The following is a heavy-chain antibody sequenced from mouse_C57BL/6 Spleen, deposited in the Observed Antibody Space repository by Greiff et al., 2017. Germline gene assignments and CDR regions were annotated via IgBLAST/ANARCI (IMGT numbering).Heavy chain of an antibody. CDR2: INPSSGYT. Sequence: QVHVKQSGAELARPGASVKMSCKASGFTFTSYTMHWVNQRPGQGLEWIGYINPSSGYTKYNQKFKDKATLTADKSSSTAYMQLSRLTSEDSAVYYCARSGDGYPIAYWGQGTLVTVSA. CDR3: ARSGDGYPIAY. J-gene: IGHJ3*01. CDR1: GFTFTSYT. V-gene: IGHV1-4*01. D-gene: IGHD2-3*01.